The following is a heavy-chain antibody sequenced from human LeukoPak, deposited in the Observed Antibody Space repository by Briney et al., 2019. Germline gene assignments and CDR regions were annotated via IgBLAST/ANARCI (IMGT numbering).Heavy chain of an antibody. V-gene: IGHV3-30*04. Sequence: GRSLRLSCAASGFTFSSYVMQWVRQAPGKGLEWVAVISYVGSNKYYADSVKGRFTISRDNSKNTLYLQMNSLRAEDTAVYYCARAETWTTPSDYWGQGTLVTVSS. D-gene: IGHD1-14*01. J-gene: IGHJ4*02. CDR1: GFTFSSYV. CDR3: ARAETWTTPSDY. CDR2: ISYVGSNK.